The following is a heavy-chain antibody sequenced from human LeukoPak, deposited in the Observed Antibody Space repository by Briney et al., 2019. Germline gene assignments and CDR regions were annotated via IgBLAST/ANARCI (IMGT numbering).Heavy chain of an antibody. CDR2: INPNNGGT. V-gene: IGHV1-2*02. D-gene: IGHD2-2*01. Sequence: GASVKVSCKASGYTFTGYYIHWVRQAPGQGLEWMGWINPNNGGTSDAQKFQGRVTMTRDTSISTAYMELSRVRSDDTAVYYCARRYCSSTSCYDYFDYWGQGTLVTVSS. J-gene: IGHJ4*02. CDR3: ARRYCSSTSCYDYFDY. CDR1: GYTFTGYY.